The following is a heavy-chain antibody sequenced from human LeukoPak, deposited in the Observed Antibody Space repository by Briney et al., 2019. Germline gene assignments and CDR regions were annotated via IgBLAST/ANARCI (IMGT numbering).Heavy chain of an antibody. CDR3: AREGDFWSGYYYCDY. D-gene: IGHD3-3*01. V-gene: IGHV1-69*05. CDR1: GGTFSSYA. J-gene: IGHJ4*02. CDR2: IIPIFGTA. Sequence: VASVKVSCKASGGTFSSYAISWVRQAPGQGLEWMGGIIPIFGTANYAQKFQGRVTITTDESTSTAYMELSTLRSEDTAVYYCAREGDFWSGYYYCDYWGQGTLVAVSS.